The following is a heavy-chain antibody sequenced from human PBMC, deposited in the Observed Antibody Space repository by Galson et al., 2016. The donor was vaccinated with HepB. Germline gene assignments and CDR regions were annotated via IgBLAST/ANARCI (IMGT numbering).Heavy chain of an antibody. Sequence: SLRLSCAVSGFTFENYGVHWVRQAPGKGLDWVAVVWFDETTKYHADSVKGRFTISRDNSKNTGYLHMNSLRAEDTAVYYCAKDPGRDGGMDVWGQGTTVTVFS. J-gene: IGHJ6*02. V-gene: IGHV3-33*06. D-gene: IGHD3-10*01. CDR2: VWFDETTK. CDR1: GFTFENYG. CDR3: AKDPGRDGGMDV.